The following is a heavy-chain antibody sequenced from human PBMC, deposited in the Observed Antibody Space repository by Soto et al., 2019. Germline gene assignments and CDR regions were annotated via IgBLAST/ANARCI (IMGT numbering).Heavy chain of an antibody. Sequence: HVQLQESGPGLVKPSETLSLTCTVSGDSMGGYYWTWIRQPPGKGLEWIGYIYYSGNTMYTPSLKGRVTISVDTSKSPFSLSLSSVTAADTAVYYCARRGGSGTVDYWGQGTLVTVSS. V-gene: IGHV4-59*08. CDR1: GDSMGGYY. D-gene: IGHD3-10*01. CDR3: ARRGGSGTVDY. J-gene: IGHJ4*02. CDR2: IYYSGNT.